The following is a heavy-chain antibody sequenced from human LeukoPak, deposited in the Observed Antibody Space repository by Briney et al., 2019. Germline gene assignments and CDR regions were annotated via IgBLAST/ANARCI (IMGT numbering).Heavy chain of an antibody. CDR1: GYTFTNYG. J-gene: IGHJ4*02. CDR2: ISTYNGNT. CDR3: ARHLDSSSWDKYCFDY. V-gene: IGHV1-18*01. D-gene: IGHD6-13*01. Sequence: ASVKVSCKASGYTFTNYGIIWVRQAPGQGLEWMGWISTYNGNTNSAQRLQGRVTMTIDKSTSTAYMELRSLRSDDTAVYYCARHLDSSSWDKYCFDYWGQGTLVTVSS.